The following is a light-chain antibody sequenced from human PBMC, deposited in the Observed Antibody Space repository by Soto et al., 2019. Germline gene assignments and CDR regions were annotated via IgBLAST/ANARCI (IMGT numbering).Light chain of an antibody. CDR2: GAS. CDR3: QQANSFTIT. V-gene: IGKV3-15*01. CDR1: QSVSRN. Sequence: EIVMTQSPATLSLSPGERATLSCRASQSVSRNLAWYQQKPGQAPRLLIYGASTRATGIPARFSGSGSGTEFTLTISSLKNEDFATYYCQQANSFTITFGQGTRLEIK. J-gene: IGKJ5*01.